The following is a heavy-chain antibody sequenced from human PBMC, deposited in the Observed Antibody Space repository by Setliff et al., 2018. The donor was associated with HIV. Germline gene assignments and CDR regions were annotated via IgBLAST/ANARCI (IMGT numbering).Heavy chain of an antibody. D-gene: IGHD3-3*01. CDR2: INHSGST. CDR3: ARGRDYTGSWFRPFYLDF. J-gene: IGHJ4*01. V-gene: IGHV4-34*01. CDR1: GGSFSAYH. Sequence: PSENLSLTCAVYGGSFSAYHWSWIRQTPGKGLEWLGEINHSGSTAYNLALESRVSMSIDTSKNQFSLKLTSVTAADTAIYYCARGRDYTGSWFRPFYLDFWGHGNLVTVSS.